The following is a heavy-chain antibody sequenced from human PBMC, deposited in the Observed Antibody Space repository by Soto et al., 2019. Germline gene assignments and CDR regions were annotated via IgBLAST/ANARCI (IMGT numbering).Heavy chain of an antibody. CDR1: GGSISSYY. CDR3: AYGDSRGPFDS. Sequence: SETLSLTCTVSGGSISSYYWSWIRQPPGKGLEWIGYIYNSWSTNYNPSLKSRVTISVDTSKNQFSLKLSSVTAADTAVYYCAYGDSRGPFDSWGQGTLVTVSS. D-gene: IGHD4-17*01. CDR2: IYNSWST. V-gene: IGHV4-59*01. J-gene: IGHJ4*02.